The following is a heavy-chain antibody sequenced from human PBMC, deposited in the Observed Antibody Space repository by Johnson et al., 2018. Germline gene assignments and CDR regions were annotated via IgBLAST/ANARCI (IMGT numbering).Heavy chain of an antibody. CDR3: ARGDFPKSDFFYNYYYMGV. CDR1: GFTFGEYA. J-gene: IGHJ6*03. D-gene: IGHD2/OR15-2a*01. CDR2: VSWDGSTT. Sequence: VQLVESGGLVVQPGGSLRLSCVTSGFTFGEYAMHWVRQAPGKGLEWVSLVSWDGSTTYYADSVQGRFTISRDNSKNSLYLKMNGLRTEDTAWYYCARGDFPKSDFFYNYYYMGVWGKGTTVTVSS. V-gene: IGHV3-43*01.